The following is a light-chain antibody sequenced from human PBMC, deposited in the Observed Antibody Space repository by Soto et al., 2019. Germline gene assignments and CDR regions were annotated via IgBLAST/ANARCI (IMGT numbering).Light chain of an antibody. CDR1: QSISSF. V-gene: IGKV3-20*01. Sequence: EYVLTRSPGALSLTPVERATLSCRASQSISSFLTWYQHKPGQAPRFLIYDASTRATGIPARFSGSGSGTDFTLTICRLEPEDFAVYYCEQYGSSPCTFGQGSKVDNK. CDR2: DAS. CDR3: EQYGSSPCT. J-gene: IGKJ1*01.